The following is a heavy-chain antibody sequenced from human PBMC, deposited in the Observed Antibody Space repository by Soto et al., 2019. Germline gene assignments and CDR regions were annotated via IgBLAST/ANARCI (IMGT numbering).Heavy chain of an antibody. J-gene: IGHJ4*02. V-gene: IGHV4-59*12. Sequence: PSETLSLTCTVSGGSISSYYWSWIRQPPGKGLEWIGYIYYSGSTNYNPSLKSRVTISVDTSKNQFSLKLSSVTAADTAVYYCVRGTSVVTPSLDYWGQGTLVTVSS. CDR1: GGSISSYY. D-gene: IGHD2-21*02. CDR3: VRGTSVVTPSLDY. CDR2: IYYSGST.